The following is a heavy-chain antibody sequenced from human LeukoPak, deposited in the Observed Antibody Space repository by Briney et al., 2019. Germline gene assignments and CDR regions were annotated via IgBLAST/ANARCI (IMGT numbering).Heavy chain of an antibody. Sequence: GGSLRLSCAASGFTFSSYAMSWVRQAPGKGLEWVSAISGSGGSTYYADSVKGRFTISRDNSKNTLYLQMNSLRAEDTAVYYCAKDYGTVDLRGIVVVGYYGMDVWGQGTTVTVSS. CDR1: GFTFSSYA. CDR2: ISGSGGST. V-gene: IGHV3-23*01. J-gene: IGHJ6*02. D-gene: IGHD2-21*01. CDR3: AKDYGTVDLRGIVVVGYYGMDV.